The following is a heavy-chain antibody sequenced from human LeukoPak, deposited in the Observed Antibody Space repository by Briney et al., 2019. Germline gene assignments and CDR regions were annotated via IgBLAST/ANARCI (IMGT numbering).Heavy chain of an antibody. CDR3: AKGMALWTYDFDS. D-gene: IGHD3/OR15-3a*01. V-gene: IGHV3-23*01. J-gene: IGHJ4*02. Sequence: GGSLRLSCAASGFTFSRYAMTWVRRAPGKGLEWVSTIGDSGDKSYYPDSVKGRFTISRDLSKDTLFLEMHNLRAEDTAVYYCAKGMALWTYDFDSWGQGTLVTVSS. CDR1: GFTFSRYA. CDR2: IGDSGDKS.